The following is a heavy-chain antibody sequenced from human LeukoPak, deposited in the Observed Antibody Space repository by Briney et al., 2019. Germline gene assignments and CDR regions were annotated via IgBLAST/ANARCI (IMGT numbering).Heavy chain of an antibody. CDR1: GFTFSSYW. D-gene: IGHD5-18*01. Sequence: GGSLRLSCAASGFTFSSYWMSWVRQAPGKGLEWVANIKQDGSEKYYVDSVKGRFTISRDNAKNSLYLQMNSLRADDTAVYYCAGVDAAMPDAFDIWGQGTTVTVSS. J-gene: IGHJ3*02. CDR3: AGVDAAMPDAFDI. V-gene: IGHV3-7*04. CDR2: IKQDGSEK.